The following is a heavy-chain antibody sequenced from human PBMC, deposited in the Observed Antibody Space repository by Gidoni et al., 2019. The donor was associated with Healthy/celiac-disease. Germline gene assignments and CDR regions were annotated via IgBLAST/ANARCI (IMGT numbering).Heavy chain of an antibody. CDR1: VYTFTSYG. CDR2: ISAYNGNT. CDR3: ARDRRGSRGVDYGMDV. J-gene: IGHJ6*02. V-gene: IGHV1-18*01. Sequence: QVQLVQSGAEVKKPVASVTVSCKASVYTFTSYGISWVRQAPGQGLEWMGWISAYNGNTNYAQKLQGRVTMTTDTSTSTAYMELRSLRSDDTAVYYCARDRRGSRGVDYGMDVWGQGTTVTVSS. D-gene: IGHD3-10*01.